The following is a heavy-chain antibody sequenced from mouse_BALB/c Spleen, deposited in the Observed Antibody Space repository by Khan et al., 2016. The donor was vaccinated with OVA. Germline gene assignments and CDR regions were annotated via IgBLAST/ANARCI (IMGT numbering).Heavy chain of an antibody. CDR1: GYSITSDYA. J-gene: IGHJ2*02. V-gene: IGHV3-2*02. CDR3: ARVYGGDFDY. CDR2: ISYSGNT. Sequence: EVQLQQSGPGLVKPSQSLSLTCTVTGYSITSDYAWNWIRQFPGNQLEWMGFISYSGNTKYNPSLKSRFSITRDTSKNQFFLQLNSVTTEDTATYYGARVYGGDFDYWGQGTSLTVSS. D-gene: IGHD1-1*02.